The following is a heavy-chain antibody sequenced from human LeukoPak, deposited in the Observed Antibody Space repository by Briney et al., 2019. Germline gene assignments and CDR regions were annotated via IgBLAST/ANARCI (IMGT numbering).Heavy chain of an antibody. D-gene: IGHD1-26*01. CDR3: EKDIGYGGSYPFDY. CDR1: GFTFDDYA. Sequence: PGRSLRLSCAASGFTFDDYAMHWVRQAPGKGLEWVSGISWNSGSIGYADSVKGRFTISRDNAKNSLYLQMNSLRAEDTALYYCEKDIGYGGSYPFDYGGQETLVTVP. V-gene: IGHV3-9*01. J-gene: IGHJ4*02. CDR2: ISWNSGSI.